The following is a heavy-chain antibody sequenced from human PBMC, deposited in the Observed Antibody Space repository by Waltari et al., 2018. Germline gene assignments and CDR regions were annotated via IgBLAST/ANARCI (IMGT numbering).Heavy chain of an antibody. CDR1: GGTFSSST. CDR2: IIPILGIA. CDR3: ARDGYGDVVY. Sequence: QVQLVQSGAEVKKPVSSVKVSCKDSGGTFSSSTISWVRQAPGQGLEWMGRIIPILGIANYAQKCQGRVTITADKSTSTAYMELSSLRSEDTAVYYCARDGYGDVVYWGQGTLVTVSS. V-gene: IGHV1-69*08. J-gene: IGHJ4*02. D-gene: IGHD4-17*01.